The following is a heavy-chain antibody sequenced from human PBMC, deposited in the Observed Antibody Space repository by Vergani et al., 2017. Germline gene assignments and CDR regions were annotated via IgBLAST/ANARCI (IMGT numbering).Heavy chain of an antibody. CDR3: ARSQGDYWYFDL. CDR1: GYSIGSGFY. Sequence: QVRLEESGPGLVKPSETLYLTCSVSGYSIGSGFYWAWIRQSPGEGLQWLTSIHNRGKTYHNPSLKSRVSVSLDTSKNRFSLHLTSVTATDTAVYYCARSQGDYWYFDLWGPGSLVTVSS. CDR2: IHNRGKT. J-gene: IGHJ2*01. D-gene: IGHD2-21*01. V-gene: IGHV4-38-2*01.